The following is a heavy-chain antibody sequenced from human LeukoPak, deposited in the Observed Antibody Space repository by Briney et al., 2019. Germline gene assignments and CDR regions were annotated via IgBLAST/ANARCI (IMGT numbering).Heavy chain of an antibody. D-gene: IGHD3-10*01. V-gene: IGHV3-30-3*02. J-gene: IGHJ4*02. CDR3: AKPATFSGYYFDY. CDR2: ISYDGSNK. CDR1: GFTFSSYA. Sequence: GGSLRLSCVASGFTFSSYAMHWVRQAPGKGLECVAVISYDGSNKYYADSVKGRFTISRDNSKNTLYLQMNSLRAEDTALYYCAKPATFSGYYFDYWGPGTLVTVSS.